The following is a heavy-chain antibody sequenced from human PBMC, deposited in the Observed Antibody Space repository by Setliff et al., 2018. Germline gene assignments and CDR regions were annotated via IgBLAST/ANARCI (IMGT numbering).Heavy chain of an antibody. CDR1: GFTFSNFG. D-gene: IGHD3-3*01. J-gene: IGHJ4*02. CDR2: ISGSGTYT. CDR3: ARLYRPESRYYFFDY. V-gene: IGHV3-21*01. Sequence: GGSLRLSCAASGFTFSNFGMNWVRQAPGKGLEWVSSISGSGTYTYTADSVKGRFTISRDNAKSSLYLQMNSLRAEDTAVYYCARLYRPESRYYFFDYWGQGTLVTVSS.